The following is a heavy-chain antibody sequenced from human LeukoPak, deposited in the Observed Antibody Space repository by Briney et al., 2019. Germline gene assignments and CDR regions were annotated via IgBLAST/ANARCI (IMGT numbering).Heavy chain of an antibody. V-gene: IGHV3-30*02. CDR3: ARAATMVRGVINWFDP. J-gene: IGHJ5*02. D-gene: IGHD3-10*01. CDR2: IRYDGSNK. CDR1: GFTFSNYG. Sequence: GGSLRLSCAASGFTFSNYGMHWVRRAPGKGLEWVAFIRYDGSNKYYADSVKGRFTISRDNSKNTLYLQMNSLRAEDTAVYYCARAATMVRGVINWFDPWGQGTLVTVSS.